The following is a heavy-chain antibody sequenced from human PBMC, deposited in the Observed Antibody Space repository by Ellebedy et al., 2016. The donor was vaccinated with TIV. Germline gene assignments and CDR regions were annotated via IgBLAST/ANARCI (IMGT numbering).Heavy chain of an antibody. CDR1: GGSFSGYY. V-gene: IGHV4-34*01. D-gene: IGHD3-10*01. Sequence: SETLSLTCAVYGGSFSGYYWSWIRQPPGKGLEWIGEINHSGSTNYNPSLKSRVTISVDTSKNQFSLKLSSVTAADTAVYYCARGAHITMVRGVSGRSDYWGQGTLVTVSS. CDR2: INHSGST. CDR3: ARGAHITMVRGVSGRSDY. J-gene: IGHJ4*02.